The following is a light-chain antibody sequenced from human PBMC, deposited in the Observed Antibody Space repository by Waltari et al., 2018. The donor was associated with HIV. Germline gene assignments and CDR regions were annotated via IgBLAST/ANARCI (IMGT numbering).Light chain of an antibody. CDR3: CSYAGSDTWV. CDR1: SSDVGGYHS. CDR2: DVG. J-gene: IGLJ3*02. V-gene: IGLV2-11*01. Sequence: QSALTQPRSVSGSPGQSVTIPCTGTSSDVGGYHSFSWYQQHTAKAPKLILYDVGRRPSGIPDRFSGSRSGNRASLNISGLQTDDEAHYYCCSYAGSDTWVFGGGTKVTVL.